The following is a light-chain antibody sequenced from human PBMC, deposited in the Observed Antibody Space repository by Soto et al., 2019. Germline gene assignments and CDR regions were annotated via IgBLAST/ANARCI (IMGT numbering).Light chain of an antibody. J-gene: IGKJ3*01. CDR2: AAS. CDR1: QGVSND. V-gene: IGKV1-6*01. CDR3: QQRCVWPFT. Sequence: AIELTQSPSSLSSSAGDRVTISCRASQGVSNDLDWYQQKPGKAPKLLIYAASNLDSGIPARFSGSGSGTDFTLTISSLQPEDFAAFYCQQRCVWPFTFGHGTKVEIK.